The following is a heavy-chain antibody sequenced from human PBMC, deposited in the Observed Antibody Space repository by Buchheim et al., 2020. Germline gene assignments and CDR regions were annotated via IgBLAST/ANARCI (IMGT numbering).Heavy chain of an antibody. CDR3: ARAPIAVAGPFYFDY. D-gene: IGHD6-19*01. CDR1: GFTFSSYA. V-gene: IGHV3-30-3*01. Sequence: QVQLVESGGGVVQPGRSLRLSCAASGFTFSSYAMHWVRQAPGKGLEWVAVISYDGSNKYYADSVKGRFTISRDTSNNTLYLQMNSLRAEDTAVYYCARAPIAVAGPFYFDYWGQGTL. CDR2: ISYDGSNK. J-gene: IGHJ4*02.